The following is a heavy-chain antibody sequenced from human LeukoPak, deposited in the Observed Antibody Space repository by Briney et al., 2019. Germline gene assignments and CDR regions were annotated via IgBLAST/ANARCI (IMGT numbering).Heavy chain of an antibody. CDR1: GFTFRNYW. J-gene: IGHJ4*02. Sequence: GGSLRLSCAAPGFTFRNYWMHWARQAPGKGLVWVSRINSDGSDSTYADSVKGRFTISRDNAKNTLYLQMNSLRAEDTAVYYCVRGDSSSSFDYWGQGTLVTVSS. CDR3: VRGDSSSSFDY. D-gene: IGHD6-6*01. V-gene: IGHV3-74*01. CDR2: INSDGSDS.